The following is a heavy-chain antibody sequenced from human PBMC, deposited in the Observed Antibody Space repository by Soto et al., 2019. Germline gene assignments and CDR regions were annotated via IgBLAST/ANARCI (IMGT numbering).Heavy chain of an antibody. Sequence: EVQLVEFGGGLVQPGGSLRLSCVASGFTFSNYWMGWVRQAPGKGLEWVANIRQDGGDKRDLDSVKGRFTISRDNAQNSLYLQMNSLRAEDTAVYYCARIDCGGNCYSRSWYFDIWGRGTLVTVSS. CDR2: IRQDGGDK. CDR1: GFTFSNYW. CDR3: ARIDCGGNCYSRSWYFDI. J-gene: IGHJ2*01. D-gene: IGHD2-21*02. V-gene: IGHV3-7*03.